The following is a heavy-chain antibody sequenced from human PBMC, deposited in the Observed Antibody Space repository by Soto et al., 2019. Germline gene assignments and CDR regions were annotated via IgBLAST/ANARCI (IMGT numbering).Heavy chain of an antibody. CDR1: GGTFSSYA. Sequence: QVQLVQSGAEVKKPGSSVKVSCKASGGTFSSYAISWVRQAPGQGLEWMGGIIPIFGTANYAQKFQGRVTITADKSTSTAYMELSSLRSEDTAVYYCARDLGYCSSTSCYHYYYYGMDVWGQGTTVTVSS. V-gene: IGHV1-69*06. CDR3: ARDLGYCSSTSCYHYYYYGMDV. J-gene: IGHJ6*02. D-gene: IGHD2-2*01. CDR2: IIPIFGTA.